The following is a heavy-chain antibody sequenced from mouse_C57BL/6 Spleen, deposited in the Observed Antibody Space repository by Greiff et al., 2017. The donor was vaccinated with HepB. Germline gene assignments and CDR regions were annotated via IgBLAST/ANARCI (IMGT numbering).Heavy chain of an antibody. CDR1: GYTFTSYD. V-gene: IGHV1-85*01. J-gene: IGHJ1*03. CDR3: ARGGCSSSQDRYWYFDV. D-gene: IGHD1-1*01. CDR2: IYPSDGST. Sequence: VQLQQSGPELVKPGASVKLSCKASGYTFTSYDINWVKQRPGQGLEWIGWIYPSDGSTKYNEKFKGKATLTVDSSSSTAYMELHSLTSEDSAVYYCARGGCSSSQDRYWYFDVWGTGTTVTGSS.